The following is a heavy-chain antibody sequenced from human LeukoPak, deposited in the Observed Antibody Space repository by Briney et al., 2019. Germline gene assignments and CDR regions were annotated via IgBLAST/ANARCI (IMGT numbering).Heavy chain of an antibody. J-gene: IGHJ4*02. V-gene: IGHV3-15*01. D-gene: IGHD2-2*02. CDR2: IKSKTDGGTT. CDR1: GDSISNNNW. Sequence: ETLSLTCVVSGDSISNNNWWSWVRQSPGKGLEWVGRIKSKTDGGTTDYAAPVKGRFTISRDDSKNTLYLQMNSLKTEDTAVYYCTTDRYCSSTSCYNFDYWGQGTLVTVSS. CDR3: TTDRYCSSTSCYNFDY.